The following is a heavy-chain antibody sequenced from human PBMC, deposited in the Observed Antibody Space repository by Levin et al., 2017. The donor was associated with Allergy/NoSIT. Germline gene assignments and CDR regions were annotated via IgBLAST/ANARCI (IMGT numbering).Heavy chain of an antibody. V-gene: IGHV3-23*01. CDR1: GFTFSSYA. D-gene: IGHD2-15*01. CDR2: ISGSGGST. Sequence: TGGSLRLSCAASGFTFSSYAMSWVRQAPGKGLEWVSAISGSGGSTYYADSVKGRFTISRDNSKNTLYLQMNSLRAEDTAVYYCAKWDVWDYGYSQLGIDYWGQGTLVTVSS. J-gene: IGHJ4*02. CDR3: AKWDVWDYGYSQLGIDY.